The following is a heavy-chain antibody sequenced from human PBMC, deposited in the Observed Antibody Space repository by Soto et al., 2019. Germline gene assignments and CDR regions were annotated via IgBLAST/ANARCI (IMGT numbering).Heavy chain of an antibody. V-gene: IGHV3-9*01. CDR1: GFTFDDYA. Sequence: GGSLRLSCAASGFTFDDYAMHWVRQAPGKGLEWVSGISWNSGSIGYADSVKGRFTISRDNAKNSLYLQMNSLRAEDTALYYRAKDMSVAGAYYYYGMDVWGQGTTVTVSS. CDR3: AKDMSVAGAYYYYGMDV. CDR2: ISWNSGSI. D-gene: IGHD6-19*01. J-gene: IGHJ6*02.